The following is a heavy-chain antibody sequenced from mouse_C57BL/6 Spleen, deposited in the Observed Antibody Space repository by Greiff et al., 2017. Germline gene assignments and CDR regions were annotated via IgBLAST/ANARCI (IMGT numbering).Heavy chain of an antibody. V-gene: IGHV1-81*01. CDR3: ARDYGRLFDY. D-gene: IGHD1-1*01. CDR1: GYTFTSYG. J-gene: IGHJ2*01. CDR2: IYPRSGNT. Sequence: QVQLQQSGAELARPGASVKLSCKASGYTFTSYGISWVKQRTGRGLAWICEIYPRSGNTYYNEKFKGKATLTADKSSSTAYMELRSLTSEDSAVYFCARDYGRLFDYWGQGTTLTVSS.